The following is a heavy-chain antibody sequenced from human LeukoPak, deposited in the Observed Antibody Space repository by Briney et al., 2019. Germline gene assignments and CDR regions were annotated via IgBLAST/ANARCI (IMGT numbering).Heavy chain of an antibody. J-gene: IGHJ4*02. Sequence: VSVKVSCKASGYTFTGYYMHWVRQAPGQGLEWMGRINPNSGGTNYAQKFQGRVTMTRDTSISTAYMELSRLRSDDTAVYYCARGLSSGGEGGYFDYWGQGTLVTVSS. CDR1: GYTFTGYY. CDR3: ARGLSSGGEGGYFDY. D-gene: IGHD6-19*01. V-gene: IGHV1-2*06. CDR2: INPNSGGT.